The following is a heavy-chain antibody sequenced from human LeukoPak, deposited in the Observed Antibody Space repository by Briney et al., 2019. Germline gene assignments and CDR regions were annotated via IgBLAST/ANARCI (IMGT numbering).Heavy chain of an antibody. J-gene: IGHJ4*02. V-gene: IGHV4-4*07. CDR2: IYTSGST. CDR1: GGSISSYY. D-gene: IGHD3-10*01. Sequence: PSETLSLTCTVSGGSISSYYWSWIRQPPGKGLEWIGRIYTSGSTNYNPSLKSRVTISVDTSKSQFSLKLSSVTAADTAVYYCAYSLYGSGSYPDYWGQGTLVTVSS. CDR3: AYSLYGSGSYPDY.